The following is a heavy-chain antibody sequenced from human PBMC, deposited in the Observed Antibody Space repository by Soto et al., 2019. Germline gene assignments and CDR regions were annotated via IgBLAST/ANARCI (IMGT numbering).Heavy chain of an antibody. CDR2: ISAYNGNT. CDR1: GYTFTSYV. J-gene: IGHJ4*02. Sequence: GASVKVSCKASGYTFTSYVISWVRQAPGQGLEWMGWISAYNGNTNYAQKLQGRVTMTTDTSTSTAYMELRSLRSDDTAVYYCARDPGHCSSTSCYADGGAFFDYWGQGTLVTVSS. D-gene: IGHD2-2*01. CDR3: ARDPGHCSSTSCYADGGAFFDY. V-gene: IGHV1-18*01.